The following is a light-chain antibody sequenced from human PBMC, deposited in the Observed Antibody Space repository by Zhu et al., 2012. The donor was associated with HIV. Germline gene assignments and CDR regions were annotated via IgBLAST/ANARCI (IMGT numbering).Light chain of an antibody. CDR2: GAS. Sequence: ETVLTQSPGTLSLSPGERVTLSCRASQTVTTNYLAWYQQKPGQAPRLLIYGASFRATGIPDRFSGSGSGTDFTLTISRLEPEDFAVYYCQQYSSSPSWTFGQGTKVEIK. V-gene: IGKV3-20*01. CDR3: QQYSSSPSWT. J-gene: IGKJ1*01. CDR1: QTVTTNY.